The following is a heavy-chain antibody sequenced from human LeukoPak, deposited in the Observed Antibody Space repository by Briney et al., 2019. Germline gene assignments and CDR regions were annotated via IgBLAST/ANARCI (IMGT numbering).Heavy chain of an antibody. CDR3: AGRYCGGGTCSSAFDI. Sequence: PGGSLRLSCAASGFAFGTYSIHWVRQAPGKGLEWVSVIYADSSTYYPDSVKGRFTVSRDNSKKTLYLQMNSLRAEDTAVYYCAGRYCGGGTCSSAFDIWGQGTMVTVSS. D-gene: IGHD2-15*01. V-gene: IGHV3-53*01. J-gene: IGHJ3*02. CDR2: IYADSST. CDR1: GFAFGTYS.